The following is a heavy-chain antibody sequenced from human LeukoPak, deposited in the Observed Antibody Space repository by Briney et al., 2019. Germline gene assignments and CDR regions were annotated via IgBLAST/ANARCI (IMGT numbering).Heavy chain of an antibody. J-gene: IGHJ4*02. Sequence: GGSLRLSCAASGLTFSGSAMHSVRQAPGKGLEWVGRIRSKANSYATAYAASVKGRFTISRDDSKNTAYLQMNSLKTEDTAEYYCTSPRYCSGGSCYSFDYWGQGTLVTVSS. D-gene: IGHD2-15*01. CDR2: IRSKANSYAT. V-gene: IGHV3-73*01. CDR3: TSPRYCSGGSCYSFDY. CDR1: GLTFSGSA.